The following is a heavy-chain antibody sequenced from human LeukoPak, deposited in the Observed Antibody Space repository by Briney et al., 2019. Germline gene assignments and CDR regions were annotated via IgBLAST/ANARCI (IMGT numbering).Heavy chain of an antibody. Sequence: SETLSLTCTVSGYSINSEYFWAWIRQPPGKGLEWIGYIYYSGSTNYNPSLKSRVTISVDTSKNQFSLKLSSVTAADTAVYYCARSVEGYCSGGSCYSYYYYMDVWGKGTTVTVSS. D-gene: IGHD2-15*01. CDR2: IYYSGST. J-gene: IGHJ6*03. CDR3: ARSVEGYCSGGSCYSYYYYMDV. CDR1: GYSINSEYF. V-gene: IGHV4-38-2*02.